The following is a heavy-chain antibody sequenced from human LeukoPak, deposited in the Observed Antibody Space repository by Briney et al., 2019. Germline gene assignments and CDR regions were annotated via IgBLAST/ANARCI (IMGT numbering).Heavy chain of an antibody. CDR1: GFTVSRNY. CDR2: ISSGGNT. CDR3: AKSRIHYFDC. V-gene: IGHV3-53*01. Sequence: GGSLRLSCAASGFTVSRNYMSWVRQAPGKGLEWVSVISSGGNTYYTDSVKGRFTISRDNSKNTLYLQMSSLRVEDTAVYYCAKSRIHYFDCWGQGTLVTVSS. J-gene: IGHJ4*02.